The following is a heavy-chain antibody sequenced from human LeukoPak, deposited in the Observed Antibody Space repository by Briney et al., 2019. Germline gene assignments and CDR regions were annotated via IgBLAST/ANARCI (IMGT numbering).Heavy chain of an antibody. J-gene: IGHJ4*02. CDR3: ARDHAGDYGDY. CDR2: VNPNSGGA. D-gene: IGHD4-17*01. Sequence: ASVKVSCKASGYTFTGYYMHWVRQAPGQGLEWMGWVNPNSGGANYAQKFQGRVTMTRDTSISTAYMELSRLRSDDTAVYYCARDHAGDYGDYWGQGTLVTVSS. V-gene: IGHV1-2*02. CDR1: GYTFTGYY.